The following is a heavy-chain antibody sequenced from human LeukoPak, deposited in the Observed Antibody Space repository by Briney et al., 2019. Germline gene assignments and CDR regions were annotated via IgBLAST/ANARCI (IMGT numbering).Heavy chain of an antibody. Sequence: GKSLRLSCAASGFTFSSYAMHWVRQAPGKGLEWVAVISYDGSNKYYADSVKGRFTISRDNSKNTLYLQMNSLRAEDTAVYYCAKGQVAGPTNNRFDYWGQGTLVTVSS. V-gene: IGHV3-30-3*01. CDR2: ISYDGSNK. CDR3: AKGQVAGPTNNRFDY. D-gene: IGHD6-19*01. CDR1: GFTFSSYA. J-gene: IGHJ4*02.